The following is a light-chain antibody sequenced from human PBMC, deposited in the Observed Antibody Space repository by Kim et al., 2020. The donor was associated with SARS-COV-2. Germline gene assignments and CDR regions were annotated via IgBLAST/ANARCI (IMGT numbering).Light chain of an antibody. Sequence: DIGMTQCPLSLPVTPGEPASISCRSSQSLLHSNGYNYLDWYLQKTGQSPQLLIYLGSNRASGVPDRFSGSGSGTDFTLKISRVEAEDVGVYYCMQALQTPWTFGQGTKVDIK. CDR1: QSLLHSNGYNY. CDR3: MQALQTPWT. J-gene: IGKJ1*01. V-gene: IGKV2-28*01. CDR2: LGS.